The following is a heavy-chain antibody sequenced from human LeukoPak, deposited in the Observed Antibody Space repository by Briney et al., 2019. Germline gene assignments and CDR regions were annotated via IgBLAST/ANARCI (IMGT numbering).Heavy chain of an antibody. CDR2: ISGGGGNT. V-gene: IGHV3-23*01. D-gene: IGHD1-26*01. CDR1: GFAFSSYA. Sequence: GGSLRLSCAASGFAFSSYAMSWVRQAPGKGLEWASVISGGGGNTYYADSVKGRFTISRDNSKNTLYLQMNSLRAEDTAVYYCAKAPGVGAVYYFDCWGQGTLVTVSS. CDR3: AKAPGVGAVYYFDC. J-gene: IGHJ4*02.